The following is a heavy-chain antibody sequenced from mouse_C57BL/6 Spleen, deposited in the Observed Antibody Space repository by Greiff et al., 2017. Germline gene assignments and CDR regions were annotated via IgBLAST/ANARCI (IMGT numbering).Heavy chain of an antibody. CDR2: ISGGGGNT. CDR3: ARQGAYYSTVVYFDY. J-gene: IGHJ2*01. Sequence: EVQGVESGGGLVKPGGSLKLSCAASGFTFSSYTMSWVRQTPEKRLEWVATISGGGGNTYYPDSVKGRFTISRDNAKTTRYLQMSSLRSDDTAWYYCARQGAYYSTVVYFDYWGQGTTLTVSA. CDR1: GFTFSSYT. D-gene: IGHD2-5*01. V-gene: IGHV5-9*01.